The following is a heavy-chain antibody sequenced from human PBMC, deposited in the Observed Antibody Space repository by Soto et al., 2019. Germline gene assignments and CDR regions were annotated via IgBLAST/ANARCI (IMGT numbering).Heavy chain of an antibody. J-gene: IGHJ4*02. CDR3: ASGGTARRYFDY. V-gene: IGHV3-23*01. D-gene: IGHD6-6*01. CDR2: ISGSGGDT. Sequence: GGSLRLSCAASGFTFSSYGMSWVRQAPGKGLEWVSSISGSGGDTYYADSVKGRFTISRDNSRSALYLQMNSLTADDTAVYYCASGGTARRYFDYWGQGTLVTVSS. CDR1: GFTFSSYG.